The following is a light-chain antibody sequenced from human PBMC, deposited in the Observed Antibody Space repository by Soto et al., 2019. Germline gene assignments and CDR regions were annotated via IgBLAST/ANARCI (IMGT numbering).Light chain of an antibody. CDR1: QSVISNY. Sequence: PGERATLSCRASQSVISNYLAWYQQKPGQPPRLLIYGASIRATGVPDRFSGSGSGTDFSLTINRLEPEDFAVYFCQHYVNSPLTFGQGTKVEVK. CDR3: QHYVNSPLT. CDR2: GAS. J-gene: IGKJ1*01. V-gene: IGKV3-20*01.